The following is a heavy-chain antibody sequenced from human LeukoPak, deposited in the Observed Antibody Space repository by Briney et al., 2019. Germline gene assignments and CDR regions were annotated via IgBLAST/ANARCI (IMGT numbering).Heavy chain of an antibody. CDR1: GFTFSSYA. V-gene: IGHV3-23*01. J-gene: IGHJ4*02. CDR2: ISGSGGST. CDR3: ARTPKGRYFDWLFDY. Sequence: GGSLRLSCAASGFTFSSYAMSWVRQAPGKGLEWVSAISGSGGSTYYADSVKGRFTISRDNSKNTLYLQMNSLRAEDTAVYYCARTPKGRYFDWLFDYWGLGTLVTVSS. D-gene: IGHD3-9*01.